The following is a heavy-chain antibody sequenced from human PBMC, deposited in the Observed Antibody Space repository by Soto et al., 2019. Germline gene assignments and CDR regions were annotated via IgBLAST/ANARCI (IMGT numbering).Heavy chain of an antibody. V-gene: IGHV4-30-4*01. D-gene: IGHD3-22*01. CDR1: GGSISRGDYY. CDR2: IYYSGST. CDR3: ATLRGYYDSSCPNYSYHYGMDV. J-gene: IGHJ6*02. Sequence: PSETLSLTCTVSGGSISRGDYYWSWIRQPPGKGLEWIGYIYYSGSTYYNPSLKSRVTISVDTSKNQFSLTLSSVTAADTAVYYCATLRGYYDSSCPNYSYHYGMDVPGQGTTVIVS.